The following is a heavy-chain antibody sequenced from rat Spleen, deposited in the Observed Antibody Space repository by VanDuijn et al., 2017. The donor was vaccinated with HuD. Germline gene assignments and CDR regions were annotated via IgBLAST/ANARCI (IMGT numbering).Heavy chain of an antibody. CDR1: GFKFNNYW. J-gene: IGHJ2*01. V-gene: IGHV5-31*01. D-gene: IGHD1-8*01. Sequence: EVQLVESGGGLVQPGRSLKLSCVASGFKFNNYWMTWIRQAPGKGLEWVASITNTGGSTYYPDSVKGRFTVSRDNARSTLYLQMDSLRSEDSATYYCARHRYKRTVAAVDYWGQGVMVTVSS. CDR2: ITNTGGST. CDR3: ARHRYKRTVAAVDY.